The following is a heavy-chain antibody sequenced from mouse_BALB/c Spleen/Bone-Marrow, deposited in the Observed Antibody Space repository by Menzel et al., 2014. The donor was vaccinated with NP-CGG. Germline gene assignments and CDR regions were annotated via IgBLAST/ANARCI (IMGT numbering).Heavy chain of an antibody. CDR2: IYPGNVNT. V-gene: IGHV1S56*01. CDR3: AREGNYVDY. J-gene: IGHJ2*01. D-gene: IGHD2-14*01. CDR1: GYTFTSYY. Sequence: QVQLQQSGPELVKPGASVRISCKASGYTFTSYYIHWVKQRPGQGLEWIGWIYPGNVNTKYNEKFKGKDTLTADKSASTAYMQLSSLTSEDSAVYFCAREGNYVDYWGQGTTLTVSS.